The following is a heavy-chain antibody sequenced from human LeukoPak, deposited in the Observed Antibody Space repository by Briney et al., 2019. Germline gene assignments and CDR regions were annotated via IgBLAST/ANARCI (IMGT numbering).Heavy chain of an antibody. CDR2: IYYSGST. V-gene: IGHV4-59*01. Sequence: PSETLSLTCTVSGGSISSYYWSWIRQPPGKGLEWIGYIYYSGSTNYNPSLKSRVTISVDTSKNQFSLKLSSVTAADTAVYYCARTTEAHSWRTRYYDYYMDVWGKGTTVTVS. CDR1: GGSISSYY. CDR3: ARTTEAHSWRTRYYDYYMDV. J-gene: IGHJ6*03. D-gene: IGHD6-13*01.